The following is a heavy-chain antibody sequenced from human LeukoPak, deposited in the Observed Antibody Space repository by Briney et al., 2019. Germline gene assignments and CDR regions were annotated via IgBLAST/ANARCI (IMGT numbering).Heavy chain of an antibody. CDR2: IYYSGST. V-gene: IGHV4-39*07. Sequence: SETLSLTCTVSGGSISSSSYYWGWIRQPPGKGLEWIGSIYYSGSTYYNPSLKSRVTISVDTSKNQFSLKLSSVTAADTAVYYCARSPAAADLFYYYYYYMDVWGKGTTVTVSS. J-gene: IGHJ6*03. CDR1: GGSISSSSYY. CDR3: ARSPAAADLFYYYYYYMDV. D-gene: IGHD6-13*01.